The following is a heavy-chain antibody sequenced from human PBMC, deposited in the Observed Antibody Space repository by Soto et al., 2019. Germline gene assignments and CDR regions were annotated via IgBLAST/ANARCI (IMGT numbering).Heavy chain of an antibody. J-gene: IGHJ5*02. CDR1: GGSLSSYY. V-gene: IGHV4-59*08. D-gene: IGHD3-22*01. CDR2: ISYSGTT. Sequence: SETLSLTCTVSGGSLSSYYWSWIRRPPGMGLEWIASISYSGTTNYNSSLKSRVTISVDTSKNQVSLKLSSVTAADTALYYCARHGKYYYDSSGYRWFDPWGQGTLVTVSS. CDR3: ARHGKYYYDSSGYRWFDP.